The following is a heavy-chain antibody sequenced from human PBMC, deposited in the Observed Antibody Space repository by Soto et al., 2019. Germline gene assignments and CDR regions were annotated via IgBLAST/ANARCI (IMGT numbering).Heavy chain of an antibody. CDR3: ARPLVGATTIFDY. CDR2: IYPGDSNT. D-gene: IGHD1-26*01. J-gene: IGHJ4*02. Sequence: PGESLTISCRGSGYSFTIYWIGWVRQMPGKGLEWMGIIYPGDSNTRYSPSFQGQVTISADKSISTAYLQWSSLKASDTAMYYCARPLVGATTIFDYWGQGTLVTVSS. CDR1: GYSFTIYW. V-gene: IGHV5-51*01.